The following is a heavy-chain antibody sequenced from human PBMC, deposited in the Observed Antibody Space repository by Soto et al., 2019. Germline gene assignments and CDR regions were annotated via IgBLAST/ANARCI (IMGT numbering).Heavy chain of an antibody. Sequence: GGSLRLSCAASGFTFSSYAMSWVRQAPGKGLEWVSAIRGSGGSTYYADSVKGRFTISRDNSKNTLYLQMNSLRAADTAVYSCAGSPHAALAYCSSTSCYTFDYWGQGTLVTVSS. CDR2: IRGSGGST. CDR1: GFTFSSYA. CDR3: AGSPHAALAYCSSTSCYTFDY. J-gene: IGHJ4*02. V-gene: IGHV3-23*01. D-gene: IGHD2-2*02.